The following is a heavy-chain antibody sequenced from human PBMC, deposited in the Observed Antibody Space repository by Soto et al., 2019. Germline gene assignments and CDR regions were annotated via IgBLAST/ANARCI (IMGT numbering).Heavy chain of an antibody. CDR1: GFIFSDQY. CDR3: ARDRAGAPYVDL. Sequence: EMQLVESGGRLVQPGGSLRLSCAASGFIFSDQYMDWVRQAPGKGLEWVGRIRKKVNSYTTEYAASVKGRFTVSRDDSKKSLYLQMNSLKTEDTAIYYCARDRAGAPYVDLWGRGTLVTVSS. J-gene: IGHJ2*01. V-gene: IGHV3-72*01. CDR2: IRKKVNSYTT. D-gene: IGHD1-26*01.